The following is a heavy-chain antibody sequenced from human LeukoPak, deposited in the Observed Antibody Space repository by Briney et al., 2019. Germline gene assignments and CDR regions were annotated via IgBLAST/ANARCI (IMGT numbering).Heavy chain of an antibody. CDR1: GGSISSYY. V-gene: IGHV4-59*01. D-gene: IGHD3-10*01. CDR2: IYYSGST. J-gene: IGHJ5*02. CDR3: ARGPPGGQFDP. Sequence: PSETLSLTCTVSGGSISSYYWSWIRHPPGKGLEWIGYIYYSGSTNYNPSLKSRVTMSVDTSKNQFSLRLSSVTAADTAVYYCARGPPGGQFDPWGQGTLVTVSS.